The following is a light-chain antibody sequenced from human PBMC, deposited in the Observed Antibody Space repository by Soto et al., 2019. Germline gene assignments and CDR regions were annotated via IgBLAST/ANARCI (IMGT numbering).Light chain of an antibody. Sequence: GDRVTIACRASQGISSYLAWYQQQPGKAPKLLIYAASTLQRGVPSRFIGSGSGTEFTLTISSLQPEDFATYYCQHLNSYPLTFGGGTKVDIK. J-gene: IGKJ4*01. V-gene: IGKV1-9*01. CDR3: QHLNSYPLT. CDR1: QGISSY. CDR2: AAS.